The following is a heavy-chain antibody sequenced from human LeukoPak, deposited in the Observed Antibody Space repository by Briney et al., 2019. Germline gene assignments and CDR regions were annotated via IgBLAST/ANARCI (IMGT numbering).Heavy chain of an antibody. Sequence: PSGTLSLTCAVSGGSISSSHWWSWVRQPPGKGLEWIGQIYHSGSTNYNPSLKSRVTISLDKSNNQFSLRLKYVTAADTAVYYCARDGAYGSGSGYYFDYWGQGTLVTVSS. CDR1: GGSISSSHW. D-gene: IGHD3-10*01. CDR3: ARDGAYGSGSGYYFDY. J-gene: IGHJ4*02. CDR2: IYHSGST. V-gene: IGHV4-4*02.